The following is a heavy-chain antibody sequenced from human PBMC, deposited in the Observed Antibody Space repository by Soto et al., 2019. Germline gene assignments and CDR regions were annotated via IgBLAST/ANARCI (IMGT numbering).Heavy chain of an antibody. CDR1: GYTFTDYE. CDR2: INAGKGDT. CDR3: ARRGRGSSSYFDL. J-gene: IGHJ4*02. Sequence: QVQVVQSGTEVKKPGASVKVSGKASGYTFTDYEMHWVRRAPGQTFEWVGGINAGKGDTVYSQNFQARVTISRDTSETTFYMELRSLRSEDTAVYFCARRGRGSSSYFDLWGLGTLVTVSS. D-gene: IGHD6-6*01. V-gene: IGHV1-3*01.